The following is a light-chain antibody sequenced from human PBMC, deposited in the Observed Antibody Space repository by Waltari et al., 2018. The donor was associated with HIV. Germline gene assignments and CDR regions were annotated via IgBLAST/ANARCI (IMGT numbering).Light chain of an antibody. CDR3: ETLDQSVRI. J-gene: IGLJ2*01. Sequence: QPVLTQPSSASASLGSSVNLTCTLSAGYHRYVLAWHQQSPGRAPRVVMKVEPTGMFNRGKGLPQRFSASAYGCDRTLTISNVQSYDDADYICETLDQSVRIVGGGTRLTVL. CDR2: VEPTGMF. V-gene: IGLV4-60*03. CDR1: AGYHRYV.